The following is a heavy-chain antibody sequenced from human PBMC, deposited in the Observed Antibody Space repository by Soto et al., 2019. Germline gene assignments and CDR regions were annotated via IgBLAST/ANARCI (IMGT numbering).Heavy chain of an antibody. Sequence: PGGSLRLSCAASGFTFSSYAMHWVRQAPGKGLEWVAVISYDGSNKYYADSVKGRFTISRDNSKNTLYLQMNSLRAEDTAVYYCAREPGRWLQLNLSFDPWGQGTLVTLSS. CDR3: AREPGRWLQLNLSFDP. J-gene: IGHJ5*02. V-gene: IGHV3-30-3*01. CDR2: ISYDGSNK. CDR1: GFTFSSYA. D-gene: IGHD1-1*01.